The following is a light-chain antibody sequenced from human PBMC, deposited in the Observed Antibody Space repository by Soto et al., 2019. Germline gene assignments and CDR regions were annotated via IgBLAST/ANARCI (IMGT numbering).Light chain of an antibody. CDR2: EIT. CDR3: SSYAGSQNYV. V-gene: IGLV2-8*01. CDR1: SSDVGNYTY. Sequence: QSALTQPPSASGSPGQSVTISCTGTSSDVGNYTYVSWYQQHPGKAPKLMIYEITKRPSGVPDRFSGSKSGNTASLTVSGLQAEDEADYYCSSYAGSQNYVFGTGTKVTAL. J-gene: IGLJ1*01.